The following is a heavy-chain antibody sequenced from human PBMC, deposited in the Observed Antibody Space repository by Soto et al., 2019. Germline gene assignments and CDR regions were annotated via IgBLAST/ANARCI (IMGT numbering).Heavy chain of an antibody. CDR3: ARGGDGARYCSSTSCSPYYYYYMDV. Sequence: GASVKVSCKASGYTFTSYGISWVRQAPGQGLEWMGWISAYNGNTNYAQKLQGRVTMTTDTSTSTAYMELRSLRSDDTAVYYCARGGDGARYCSSTSCSPYYYYYMDVWGKGTTVTVSS. CDR1: GYTFTSYG. J-gene: IGHJ6*03. D-gene: IGHD2-2*01. CDR2: ISAYNGNT. V-gene: IGHV1-18*01.